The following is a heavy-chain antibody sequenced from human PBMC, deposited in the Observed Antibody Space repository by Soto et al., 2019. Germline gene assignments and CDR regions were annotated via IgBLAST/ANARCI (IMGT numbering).Heavy chain of an antibody. CDR3: ARDDSSGYRLSWFDP. Sequence: SETLSLTCTVSGGSISSYYWSWIRQPPGKGLEWIGYIYYSGSTNYNPSLKSRVTISVDTSKNQFSLKLSSVTAADTAVYYCARDDSSGYRLSWFDPWGQGTLVTV. J-gene: IGHJ5*02. CDR2: IYYSGST. V-gene: IGHV4-59*01. CDR1: GGSISSYY. D-gene: IGHD3-22*01.